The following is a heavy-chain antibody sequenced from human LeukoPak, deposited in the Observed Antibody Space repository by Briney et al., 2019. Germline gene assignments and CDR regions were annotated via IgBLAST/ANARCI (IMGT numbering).Heavy chain of an antibody. D-gene: IGHD6-19*01. CDR3: ARDQGESHRSGWPTRRYYFYHYGMDV. J-gene: IGHJ6*04. Sequence: SETLSLTCTVSGGSISSYYWNWIRQPPGKGLEWIGYISDNGGTYYNPSLKSRVTISVDTSKNQFSLKLSSVTAADTAVYYCARDQGESHRSGWPTRRYYFYHYGMDVWGKGTTVTVSS. CDR1: GGSISSYY. CDR2: ISDNGGT. V-gene: IGHV4-59*01.